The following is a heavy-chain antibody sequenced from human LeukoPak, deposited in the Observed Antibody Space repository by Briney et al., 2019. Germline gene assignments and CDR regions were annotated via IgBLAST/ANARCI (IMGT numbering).Heavy chain of an antibody. CDR1: GFTFSSYS. D-gene: IGHD6-19*01. V-gene: IGHV3-23*01. CDR2: INANSVST. J-gene: IGHJ5*02. CDR3: AKPISGGLAVTADWFRP. Sequence: GGSLRLSCAASGFTFSSYSMNWLRQPPGKGLEWVSTINANSVSTSYAASVRGRFTISRDNAKDTVYLQLNRLSTDDTATYYCAKPISGGLAVTADWFRPWGQGTLVVVSS.